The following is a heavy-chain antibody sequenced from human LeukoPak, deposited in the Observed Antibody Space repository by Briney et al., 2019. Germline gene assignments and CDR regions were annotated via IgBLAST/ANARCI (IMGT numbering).Heavy chain of an antibody. J-gene: IGHJ3*02. CDR1: GYTLTELS. D-gene: IGHD2-2*01. CDR2: FDPEDGET. Sequence: WASVKVSCKVSGYTLTELSMHWVRQAPGKGLEWMGGFDPEDGETIYAQKFQGRVTMTEDTSTDTAYMEMSSVRSEDTAVYYCATAVGGYCSSTSCYDGDVFDMWGEGTMVSVS. V-gene: IGHV1-24*01. CDR3: ATAVGGYCSSTSCYDGDVFDM.